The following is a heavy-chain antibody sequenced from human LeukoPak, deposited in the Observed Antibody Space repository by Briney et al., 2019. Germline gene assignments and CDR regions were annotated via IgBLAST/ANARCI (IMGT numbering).Heavy chain of an antibody. CDR2: ISSSSSTI. D-gene: IGHD3-3*01. J-gene: IGHJ4*02. Sequence: PGGSLRHSCSASGFTFSSYSMNWVRQAPGKGLEWVSYISSSSSTIYYADSVKGRFTISRDNAKNSLYLQMSSLRAADTAVYYCARDQDADYDFWSGYYYPFDYWGQGTLVTVSS. CDR3: ARDQDADYDFWSGYYYPFDY. CDR1: GFTFSSYS. V-gene: IGHV3-48*01.